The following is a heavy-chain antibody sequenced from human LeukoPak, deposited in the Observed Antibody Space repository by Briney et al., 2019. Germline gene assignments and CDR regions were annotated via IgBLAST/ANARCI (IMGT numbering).Heavy chain of an antibody. D-gene: IGHD1-26*01. CDR1: GFTFSSYW. Sequence: GGCLRISCAASGFTFSSYWMTWVRQAPGKGLEWVANIKQDGSEKYYVDSVKGRFTISRDNAKNSLYLQMNSLRAEDTAVYYCVRGYYPWSTDWYFDFWDHGALVTVSS. CDR2: IKQDGSEK. CDR3: VRGYYPWSTDWYFDF. J-gene: IGHJ2*01. V-gene: IGHV3-7*01.